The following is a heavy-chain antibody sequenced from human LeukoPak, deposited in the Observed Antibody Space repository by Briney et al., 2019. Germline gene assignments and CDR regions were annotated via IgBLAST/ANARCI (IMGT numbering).Heavy chain of an antibody. J-gene: IGHJ4*02. CDR1: GFTFSSYS. V-gene: IGHV3-21*01. Sequence: IPGGSLRLSCAASGFTFSSYSMNWVRQAPGKGLEWVSSISSSSSYIYYADSVKGRFTISRDNAKNSLYLQMNSLRAEDTAMYYCARAADSSGYYPQLANYWGQGTLVTVSS. CDR2: ISSSSSYI. CDR3: ARAADSSGYYPQLANY. D-gene: IGHD3-22*01.